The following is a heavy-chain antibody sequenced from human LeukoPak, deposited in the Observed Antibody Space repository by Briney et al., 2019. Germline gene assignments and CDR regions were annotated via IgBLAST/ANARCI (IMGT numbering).Heavy chain of an antibody. D-gene: IGHD4-23*01. Sequence: PGGSLRLSCAASGFTVSSHYMSWVRQAPEKGLEWVSAISGSGGSTYYADSVKGRFTISRDNSKNTLYLQMNSLRAEDTAVYYCAKAGKVVTPADFDYWGQGTLVTVSS. V-gene: IGHV3-23*01. CDR2: ISGSGGST. CDR1: GFTVSSHY. CDR3: AKAGKVVTPADFDY. J-gene: IGHJ4*02.